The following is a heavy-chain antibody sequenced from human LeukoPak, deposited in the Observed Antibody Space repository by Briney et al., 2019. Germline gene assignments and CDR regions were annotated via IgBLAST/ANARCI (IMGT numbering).Heavy chain of an antibody. CDR2: IRYDGSNK. CDR1: GFTFSSYG. V-gene: IGHV3-30*02. CDR3: ARDISYGSGSLVPYNWFDP. Sequence: QAGGSLRLSCAASGFTFSSYGMHWVRQAPGKGLEWVAFIRYDGSNKYYADSVEGRFTISRDNAKNSLYLQMNSLRAEDTAVYYCARDISYGSGSLVPYNWFDPWGQGTLVTVSS. J-gene: IGHJ5*02. D-gene: IGHD3-10*01.